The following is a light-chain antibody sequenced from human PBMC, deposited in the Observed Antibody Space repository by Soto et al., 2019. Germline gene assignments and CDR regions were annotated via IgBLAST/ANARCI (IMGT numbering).Light chain of an antibody. J-gene: IGLJ3*02. CDR1: SSDVGGYNY. Sequence: QSALTHPASVSGSPGQSITISCTGTSSDVGGYNYVSWYQQHPGKAPKLMIYEVSNRPSGVSNRFSGSKSGNTASLTISGLQAEDEADYYCSSFTSINTWVFGGGTKLTVL. CDR3: SSFTSINTWV. CDR2: EVS. V-gene: IGLV2-14*01.